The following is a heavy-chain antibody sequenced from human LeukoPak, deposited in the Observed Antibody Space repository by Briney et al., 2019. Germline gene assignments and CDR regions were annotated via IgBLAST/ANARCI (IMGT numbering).Heavy chain of an antibody. CDR2: IYYSGST. V-gene: IGHV4-61*08. CDR3: ARALGAAPFDY. D-gene: IGHD1-26*01. CDR1: GDSINNNVYY. J-gene: IGHJ4*02. Sequence: KSSETLSLTCTVSGDSINNNVYYWGWIRQPPGKGLEWIGYIYYSGSTNYNPSLKSRVAISVDTSKNQFSLKLSSVTAADTAVYYCARALGAAPFDYWGQGTLVTVSS.